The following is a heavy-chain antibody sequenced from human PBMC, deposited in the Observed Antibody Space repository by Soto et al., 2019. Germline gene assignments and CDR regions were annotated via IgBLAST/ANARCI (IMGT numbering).Heavy chain of an antibody. Sequence: GGSLRLSCAASGFTFSNALMNWVRQAPGKGLEWVGRIKSKTDGGTTDYAAPVKGRFTISRDDSKNTLYLQMNSLKTEDTAVYYCTTYPDSSGYGYYYYGMDVWGQGTTVTVSS. D-gene: IGHD3-22*01. CDR2: IKSKTDGGTT. J-gene: IGHJ6*02. CDR3: TTYPDSSGYGYYYYGMDV. CDR1: GFTFSNAL. V-gene: IGHV3-15*07.